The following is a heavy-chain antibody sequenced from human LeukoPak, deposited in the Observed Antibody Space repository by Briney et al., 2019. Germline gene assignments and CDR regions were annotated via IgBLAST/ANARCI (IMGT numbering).Heavy chain of an antibody. CDR2: INPTGGST. J-gene: IGHJ4*02. V-gene: IGHV1-46*01. CDR3: ASGVASYYDSSDYTFDY. D-gene: IGHD3-22*01. CDR1: GYTFTNYY. Sequence: ASVKVSCKASGYTFTNYYIHWVRQAPGQGLEWMGIINPTGGSTRYAQKFQDKVTMTRDTSSSTVYMELSSLRSEDTAVYYCASGVASYYDSSDYTFDYWGQGTLVTVSS.